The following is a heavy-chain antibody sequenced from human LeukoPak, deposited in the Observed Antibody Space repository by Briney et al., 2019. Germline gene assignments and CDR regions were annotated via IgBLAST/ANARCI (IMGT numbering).Heavy chain of an antibody. V-gene: IGHV3-23*01. Sequence: GGSLRLSCAASGFTFSSSAMSWVRQAPGKGLEWVSDISGSGDITYYADSVKGRFSISRDNSQNTVFLQMSSLRVDDTAAYYCVGTFTVFGVVSTIEWGQGTLVTVSS. J-gene: IGHJ4*02. CDR2: ISGSGDIT. D-gene: IGHD3-3*01. CDR3: VGTFTVFGVVSTIE. CDR1: GFTFSSSA.